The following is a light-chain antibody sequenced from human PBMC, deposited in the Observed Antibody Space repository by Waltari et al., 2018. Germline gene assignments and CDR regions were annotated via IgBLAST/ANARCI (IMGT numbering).Light chain of an antibody. CDR1: SSDVGGYNY. CDR2: DVS. CDR3: SSYTSSSTWV. V-gene: IGLV2-14*01. Sequence: QSALTQPASVSGSPGQSITISCTGTSSDVGGYNYVSWYQQPPGKAPILMIYDVSKRPSGVSNRFSGSKAGSTASLTISWLQAEDEADYYCSSYTSSSTWVFGGGTKLTVL. J-gene: IGLJ3*02.